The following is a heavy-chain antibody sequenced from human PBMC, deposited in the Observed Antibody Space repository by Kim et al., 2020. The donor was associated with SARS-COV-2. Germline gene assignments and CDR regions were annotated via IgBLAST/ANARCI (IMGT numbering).Heavy chain of an antibody. D-gene: IGHD3-10*01. V-gene: IGHV1-8*01. Sequence: AQKYQGRVTMTRNTSISTAYMGLSSLRSEDTAVYYCARWARRVREVYGMDVWGQGTTVTVSS. J-gene: IGHJ6*02. CDR3: ARWARRVREVYGMDV.